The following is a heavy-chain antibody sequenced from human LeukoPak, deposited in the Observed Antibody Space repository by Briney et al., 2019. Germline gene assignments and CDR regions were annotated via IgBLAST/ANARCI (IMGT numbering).Heavy chain of an antibody. CDR1: GYTFTGYY. CDR3: ARGDRIFGVVIVYYYYYYGMDV. J-gene: IGHJ6*02. D-gene: IGHD3-3*01. Sequence: GASVKVSCKASGYTFTGYYMHWVRQAPGQGLEWMGRINPNSGGTNYAQKFQGRVTMTRDTSISTAYMELSRLRSDDTAVYYCARGDRIFGVVIVYYYYYYGMDVWGQGTTVTVSS. V-gene: IGHV1-2*06. CDR2: INPNSGGT.